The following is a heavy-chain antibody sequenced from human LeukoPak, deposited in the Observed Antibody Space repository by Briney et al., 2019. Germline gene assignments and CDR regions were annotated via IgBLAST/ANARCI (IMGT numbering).Heavy chain of an antibody. CDR3: ATGPSLRYFDWFSF. J-gene: IGHJ4*02. CDR2: FDPEDGET. D-gene: IGHD3-9*01. V-gene: IGHV1-24*01. CDR1: GYTLTELS. Sequence: ASVKVSCKVSGYTLTELSMHWVRQAPGKGLEWMGGFDPEDGETIYAQKFQGRVTMTEDTSTDTAYMELSSLRSEGTAVYYCATGPSLRYFDWFSFWGQGTLVTVSS.